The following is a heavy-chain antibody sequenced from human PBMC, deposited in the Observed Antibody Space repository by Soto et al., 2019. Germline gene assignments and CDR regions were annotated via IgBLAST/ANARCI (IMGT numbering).Heavy chain of an antibody. J-gene: IGHJ6*03. CDR3: AKSCDWYFCFMDA. D-gene: IGHD3-9*01. V-gene: IGHV3-23*01. Sequence: EVQLLESGGGLIQPGGSMRLSCAASGFTFSSYAMSWVRQAPGKGLEWVSAISGSGGRTYYADSVKGRFTISRDDSKNTLYLQMNSLRAEDPALYYCAKSCDWYFCFMDAWGKGTTVTVSS. CDR1: GFTFSSYA. CDR2: ISGSGGRT.